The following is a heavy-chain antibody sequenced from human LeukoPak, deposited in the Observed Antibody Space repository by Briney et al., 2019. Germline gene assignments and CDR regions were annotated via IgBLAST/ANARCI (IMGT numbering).Heavy chain of an antibody. J-gene: IGHJ4*02. Sequence: PGGSLRLSCAASGFTVSSNYMSWVRQAPGKGLEWVSVIYSGGSTYYADSVKGRFTISRDNSKNTLYLQMNSLRAEDAAVYYCARDGGGRVLWFGESFGYWGQGTLVTVSS. D-gene: IGHD3-10*01. CDR2: IYSGGST. CDR3: ARDGGGRVLWFGESFGY. CDR1: GFTVSSNY. V-gene: IGHV3-53*01.